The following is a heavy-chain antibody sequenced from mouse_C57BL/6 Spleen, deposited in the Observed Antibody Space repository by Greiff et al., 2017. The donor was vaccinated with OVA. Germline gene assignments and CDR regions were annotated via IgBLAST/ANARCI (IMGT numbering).Heavy chain of an antibody. CDR2: IWSGGST. J-gene: IGHJ4*01. CDR3: ARNLRNYGSSLYAMDY. V-gene: IGHV2-2*01. Sequence: VQVVESGPGLVQPSQSLSITCTVSGFSLTSYGVHWVRQSPGKGLEWLGVIWSGGSTDYNAAFISRLSISKDNSKSQVFFKMNSLQADDTAIYYCARNLRNYGSSLYAMDYWGQGTSVTVSS. CDR1: GFSLTSYG. D-gene: IGHD1-1*01.